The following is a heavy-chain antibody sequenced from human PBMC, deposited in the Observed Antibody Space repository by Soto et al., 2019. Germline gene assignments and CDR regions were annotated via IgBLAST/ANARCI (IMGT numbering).Heavy chain of an antibody. Sequence: EVQLLESGGDLAQPGGSLRLICAASGFTFSNYAMTWVRQSPGKGLEWVSTITSAGSTFYGDTVKGRFTISRDNSKSTLYLQMNSLGAEDPAVYYCAKTDKFHSQSSGWANRFDSWGQGTVVTVSS. CDR2: ITSAGST. CDR1: GFTFSNYA. V-gene: IGHV3-23*01. D-gene: IGHD6-19*01. CDR3: AKTDKFHSQSSGWANRFDS. J-gene: IGHJ4*02.